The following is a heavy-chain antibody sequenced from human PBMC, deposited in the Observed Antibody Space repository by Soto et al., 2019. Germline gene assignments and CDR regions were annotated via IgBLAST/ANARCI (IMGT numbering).Heavy chain of an antibody. V-gene: IGHV3-53*01. D-gene: IGHD6-19*01. CDR2: IYSGGST. J-gene: IGHJ6*02. Sequence: GGSLRLSCAASGFTVSSNYMSWVRQAPGKGLEWVSVIYSGGSTYYADSVKGRFTISSDNSKNTLYLQMTSLRAEDTAVYYCARDHRIAVAGAYYYSYGMDVWGQGTTVTVSS. CDR1: GFTVSSNY. CDR3: ARDHRIAVAGAYYYSYGMDV.